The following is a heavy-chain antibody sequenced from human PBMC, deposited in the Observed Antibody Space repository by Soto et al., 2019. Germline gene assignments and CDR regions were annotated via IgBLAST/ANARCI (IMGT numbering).Heavy chain of an antibody. J-gene: IGHJ3*02. CDR2: ISSSSSTI. CDR3: ARDRPLYYGSGSYTGEPDALDI. V-gene: IGHV3-48*02. CDR1: GFTFSSYS. Sequence: GGSLRLSCAASGFTFSSYSMNWVRQAPGKGLEWVSYISSSSSTIYYADSVKGRFTISRDNAKNSLYLQMNSLRDEDTAVYYCARDRPLYYGSGSYTGEPDALDIWGQGTMVTVSS. D-gene: IGHD3-10*01.